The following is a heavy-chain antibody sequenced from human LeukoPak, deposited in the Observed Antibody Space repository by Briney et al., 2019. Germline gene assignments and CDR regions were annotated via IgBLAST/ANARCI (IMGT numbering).Heavy chain of an antibody. CDR1: GGSISSYY. D-gene: IGHD3-10*01. Sequence: SETLSLTCTVSGGSISSYYWSWIRQPPGKGLEWIGYIYYSGSTNHNPSLKSRVTISVDTSKNQFSLKLSSVTAADTAVYYCAREGTGMDVWGQGTTVTVSS. J-gene: IGHJ6*02. CDR3: AREGTGMDV. CDR2: IYYSGST. V-gene: IGHV4-59*01.